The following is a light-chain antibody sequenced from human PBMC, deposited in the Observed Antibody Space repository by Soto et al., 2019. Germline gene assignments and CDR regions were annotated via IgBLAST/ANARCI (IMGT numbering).Light chain of an antibody. V-gene: IGKV1-39*01. CDR3: QQSYSRVFT. CDR1: QSLGIW. Sequence: DIQMTQSPSTLSASVGDRVTITCRASQSLGIWLAWHQQKPGKAPKLLIFAASSLQRGVPARFSGSGSGTDFTLTISSLQPDDFGTYYCQQSYSRVFTFGPGTKVDF. J-gene: IGKJ3*01. CDR2: AAS.